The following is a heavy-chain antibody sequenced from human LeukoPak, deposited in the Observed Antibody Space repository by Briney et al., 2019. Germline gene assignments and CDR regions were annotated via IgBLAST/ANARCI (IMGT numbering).Heavy chain of an antibody. CDR2: ITSSTSYI. V-gene: IGHV3-21*01. D-gene: IGHD6-13*01. CDR3: ARDRLASTGTAYYYYGMDV. CDR1: GFTFSSYN. Sequence: KPGGSLRLSCAGSGFTFSSYNMNWVRQAPGKGLEWVSSITSSTSYIYYADSMKGRFTISRDNAKNSLYLQMTSLRAEDTAVYYCARDRLASTGTAYYYYGMDVWGQGTTVTVSS. J-gene: IGHJ6*02.